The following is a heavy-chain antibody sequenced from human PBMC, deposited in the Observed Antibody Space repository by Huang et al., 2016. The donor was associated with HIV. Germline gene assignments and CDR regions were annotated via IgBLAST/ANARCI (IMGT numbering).Heavy chain of an antibody. CDR2: ISYDGRNK. V-gene: IGHV3-30*18. CDR3: AKDRRAYYYGSGIEY. J-gene: IGHJ4*02. Sequence: VVEPGRSLRVSCAASGFSFSDSGMHWVRQAPGKGLEWVAVISYDGRNKFYADSVKGRFTISRDNSKNTVYLQMNSLRAGDTAVYYCAKDRRAYYYGSGIEYWGQGARVTVSS. CDR1: GFSFSDSG. D-gene: IGHD3-10*01.